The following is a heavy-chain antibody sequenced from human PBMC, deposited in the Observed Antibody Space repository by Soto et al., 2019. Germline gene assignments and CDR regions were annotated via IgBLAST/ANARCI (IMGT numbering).Heavy chain of an antibody. CDR1: GFTFSSYG. Sequence: QVQLVESGGGVVQPGRSLILSCAASGFTFSSYGMHWVRQAPGKGLEWVAVIWYDGSNKYYADSVKGRFTISRDNSKNTLYLQMNSLTAEDTAVYYCARGVCSGGSCYSHFDHWGQGTLVTVSS. CDR3: ARGVCSGGSCYSHFDH. V-gene: IGHV3-33*01. D-gene: IGHD2-15*01. J-gene: IGHJ4*02. CDR2: IWYDGSNK.